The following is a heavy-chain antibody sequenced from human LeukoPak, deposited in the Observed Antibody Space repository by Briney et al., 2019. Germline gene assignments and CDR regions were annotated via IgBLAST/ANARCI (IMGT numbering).Heavy chain of an antibody. J-gene: IGHJ3*02. CDR2: ISSSSSYI. CDR1: GFTFSSYT. CDR3: AGWPSSSWYKVAAFGI. Sequence: GGSLRLSCATSGFTFSSYTMKWVRQAPGKGLEWISSISSSSSYIYYADSVKGRFTISRDNAKNSLYLQMNSLRAEDTAVYYCAGWPSSSWYKVAAFGIWGQGTMVTVSS. D-gene: IGHD6-13*01. V-gene: IGHV3-21*04.